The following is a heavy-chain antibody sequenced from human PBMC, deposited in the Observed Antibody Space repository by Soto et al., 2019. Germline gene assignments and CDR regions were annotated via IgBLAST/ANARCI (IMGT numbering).Heavy chain of an antibody. V-gene: IGHV4-4*02. CDR1: GGSISSSNW. CDR3: AKPSGSYLYYFDY. Sequence: PSDTLSLTCAVSGGSISSSNWWRWGRQPPGKGLEWIGEIYHSGSTNYNPSLKSRVTISVDTSKNQCSLTLSSVTAADTAVYYCAKPSGSYLYYFDYWGQGTLVTVSS. D-gene: IGHD1-26*01. J-gene: IGHJ4*02. CDR2: IYHSGST.